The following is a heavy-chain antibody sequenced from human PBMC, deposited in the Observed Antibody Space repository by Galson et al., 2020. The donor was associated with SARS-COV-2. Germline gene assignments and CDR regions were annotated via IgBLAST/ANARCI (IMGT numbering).Heavy chain of an antibody. J-gene: IGHJ6*02. D-gene: IGHD3-10*01. CDR1: GFTFSSYE. CDR3: ARDYLLLLWFGDRDYYGMDV. V-gene: IGHV3-48*03. CDR2: ISSSGSTI. Sequence: GGSLRLSCAASGFTFSSYEMNWVRQAPGKGLEWVSYISSSGSTIYYADSVKGRFTISRDNAKNSLYLQMNSLRAEDTAVYYCARDYLLLLWFGDRDYYGMDVWGQGTTVTVSS.